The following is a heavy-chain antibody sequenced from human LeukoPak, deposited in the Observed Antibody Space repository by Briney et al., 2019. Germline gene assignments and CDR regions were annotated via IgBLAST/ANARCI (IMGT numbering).Heavy chain of an antibody. J-gene: IGHJ4*02. CDR2: IYSGGST. CDR1: GFIFSSNY. V-gene: IGHV3-66*01. Sequence: GGSLRLSCAASGFIFSSNYMSWVRQAPGKGLEWVSVIYSGGSTHYADSVKGRFTISRDNSKNTLYLKMNSLRAEDTSVYYCARGRNSGRYEFVGQFDYWGQGTLVTVSS. CDR3: ARGRNSGRYEFVGQFDY. D-gene: IGHD6-19*01.